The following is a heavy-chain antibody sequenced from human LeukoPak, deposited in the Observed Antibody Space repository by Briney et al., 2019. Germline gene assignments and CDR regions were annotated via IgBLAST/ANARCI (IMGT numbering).Heavy chain of an antibody. CDR2: IRYDASKK. D-gene: IGHD6-6*01. CDR3: AKDWSSSSLPDY. V-gene: IGHV3-30*02. Sequence: GGSLRLSCAASGFTFGGYGMHWVRQAPGKGLEWVAFIRYDASKKYYADSVKGRFTISRDNSERTVYLQINSLRIEDTAVYYCAKDWSSSSLPDYWGQGTRVTVSS. CDR1: GFTFGGYG. J-gene: IGHJ4*02.